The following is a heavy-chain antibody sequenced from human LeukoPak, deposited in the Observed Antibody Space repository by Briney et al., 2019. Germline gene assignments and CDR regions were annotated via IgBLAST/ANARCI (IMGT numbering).Heavy chain of an antibody. J-gene: IGHJ3*02. Sequence: PSETLSLTCTVSGGSISSSSYYWGWIRQPPGKGLEWIGSIYYSGSTYYNPSLKSRVTISVDTSKNQFSLKLSSVTAADTAVYYCAKPTTDDTFDIWGQGTMVTVSS. CDR2: IYYSGST. CDR1: GGSISSSSYY. V-gene: IGHV4-39*01. D-gene: IGHD4-17*01. CDR3: AKPTTDDTFDI.